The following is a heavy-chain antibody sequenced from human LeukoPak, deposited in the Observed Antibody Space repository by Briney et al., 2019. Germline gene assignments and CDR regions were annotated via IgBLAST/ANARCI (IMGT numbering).Heavy chain of an antibody. V-gene: IGHV4-39*07. J-gene: IGHJ4*02. CDR3: ARAIAAAGTFY. D-gene: IGHD6-13*01. CDR1: GGSISSSSYY. Sequence: SETLSLTCTVSGGSISSSSYYWGWIRQPPGKGLEWIGSIYYSGSTYYNPSLKSRVTISVDTSKNQFSLKLSSVTAADTAVYYCARAIAAAGTFYWGQGTLVTVSS. CDR2: IYYSGST.